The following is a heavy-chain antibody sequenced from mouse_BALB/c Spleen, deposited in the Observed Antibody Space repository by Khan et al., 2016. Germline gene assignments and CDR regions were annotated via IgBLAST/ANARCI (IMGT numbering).Heavy chain of an antibody. Sequence: VQLQESGPGLVAPSQSLSITCTVSGFSITGFAVNWVRQPPGKGLEWLGVIWGDGSTDYDSALKSRLSISKDDSKSQVFLKRNSLQTDDTARYYCASDYDYDGGFAYWGQGTLVTVSA. CDR1: GFSITGFA. D-gene: IGHD2-4*01. V-gene: IGHV2-6-7*01. J-gene: IGHJ3*01. CDR2: IWGDGST. CDR3: ASDYDYDGGFAY.